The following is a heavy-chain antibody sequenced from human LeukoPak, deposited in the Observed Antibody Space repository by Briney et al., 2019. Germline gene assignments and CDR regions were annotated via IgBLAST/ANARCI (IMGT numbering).Heavy chain of an antibody. CDR3: ARLLAGTTRWVDAFDI. D-gene: IGHD1-1*01. CDR1: GGSISSYY. CDR2: IYYSGST. V-gene: IGHV4-59*08. J-gene: IGHJ3*02. Sequence: SETLSLTCTVSGGSISSYYWSWIRQPPGKGLEWIGYIYYSGSTNYNPSLKSRATISVDTSKNQFSLKLSSVTAADTAVYYCARLLAGTTRWVDAFDIWGQGTMVTVSS.